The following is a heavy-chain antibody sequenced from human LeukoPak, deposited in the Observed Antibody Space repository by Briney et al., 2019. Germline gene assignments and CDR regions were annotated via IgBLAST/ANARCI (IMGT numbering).Heavy chain of an antibody. D-gene: IGHD4-17*01. V-gene: IGHV3-30*18. J-gene: IGHJ4*02. Sequence: GGSLRLSCAASGFTFSSYGMHWVRQAPGKGLEWVAVISYDGSNKYYADSVKGRFTISRDNSKNTLYPQMNSLRAEDTAVYYCAKGYYGDYSFWYWGQGTLVTVSS. CDR1: GFTFSSYG. CDR3: AKGYYGDYSFWY. CDR2: ISYDGSNK.